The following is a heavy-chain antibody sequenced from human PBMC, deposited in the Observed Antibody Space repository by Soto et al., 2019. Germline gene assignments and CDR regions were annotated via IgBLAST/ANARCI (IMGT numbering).Heavy chain of an antibody. CDR2: INPNSGGT. CDR3: AREKSSPRGYSGYGSSAFDP. CDR1: GYTFTGYY. Sequence: ASVKVSCKASGYTFTGYYMHWVRQAPGQGLEWMGWINPNSGGTNYAQKFQGRVTMTRDTSISTAYMELSRLRSDDTAVYYCAREKSSPRGYSGYGSSAFDPWGQGTLVTVSS. V-gene: IGHV1-2*02. D-gene: IGHD5-12*01. J-gene: IGHJ5*02.